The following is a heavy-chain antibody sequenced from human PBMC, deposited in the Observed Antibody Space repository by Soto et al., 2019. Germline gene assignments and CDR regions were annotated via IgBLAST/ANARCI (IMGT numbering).Heavy chain of an antibody. CDR2: IYHSGST. Sequence: SETLSLTCAVSGGSISSSNWWSWVRQPPGKGLEWIGEIYHSGSTNYNPSLKGRVTISVDKSKNQFSLKLSSVTAADTAVYYCERERSVYGMDVWGQGNTVTVSS. V-gene: IGHV4-4*02. CDR1: GGSISSSNW. CDR3: ERERSVYGMDV. J-gene: IGHJ6*02.